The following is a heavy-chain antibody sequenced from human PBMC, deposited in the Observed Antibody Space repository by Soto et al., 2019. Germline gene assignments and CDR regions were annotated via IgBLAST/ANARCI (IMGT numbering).Heavy chain of an antibody. CDR3: ILNFRFVFYGMDV. D-gene: IGHD3-10*01. V-gene: IGHV1-24*01. CDR2: FDPEDGET. Sequence: ASVKVSCKVSGYTLTELSMHWVRQALGKGLEWMGGFDPEDGETIYAQKFQGRVTMTEDTSTDTAYMELSSLRSEDTAVYYCILNFRFVFYGMDVWGQGTTVTVSS. CDR1: GYTLTELS. J-gene: IGHJ6*02.